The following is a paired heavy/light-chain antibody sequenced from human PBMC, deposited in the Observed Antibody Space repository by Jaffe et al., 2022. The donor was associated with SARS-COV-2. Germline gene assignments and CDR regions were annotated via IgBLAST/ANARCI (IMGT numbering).Light chain of an antibody. V-gene: IGKV3D-15*01. J-gene: IGKJ5*01. Sequence: EVVMTQSPGTLSVSPGERATLSCRASQSVSANLAWYQLKPGQPPRLLIYDASTRATGIPARFSGSGSVTEFTLTISSVQSEDFAVYYCQQYSNWPPITFGQGTRLEI. CDR1: QSVSAN. CDR3: QQYSNWPPIT. CDR2: DAS.
Heavy chain of an antibody. D-gene: IGHD3-22*01. CDR1: GFTFSDYT. CDR2: IGSDTRYI. CDR3: VRSLYRDRSGYYHY. Sequence: EVQLVESGGALVKPGGSLRLSCAASGFTFSDYTMNWVRQAPGKGLEWVAYIGSDTRYIFYADSVKGRFTVSRDNAKNSLFLQMNGLRAEDTAVYYCVRSLYRDRSGYYHYWGRGTQVTVSA. J-gene: IGHJ4*02. V-gene: IGHV3-21*06.